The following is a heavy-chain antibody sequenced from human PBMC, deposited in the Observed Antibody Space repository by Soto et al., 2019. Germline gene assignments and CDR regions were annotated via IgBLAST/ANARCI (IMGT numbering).Heavy chain of an antibody. V-gene: IGHV3-21*01. CDR1: GFTFSSYS. J-gene: IGHJ6*02. D-gene: IGHD1-26*01. Sequence: GGSLRLSCAASGFTFSSYSMNWVRQAPGKELEWVSSISSSSSYIYYADSVKGRFTISRDNAKNSLYLQMNSLRAEDTAVYYCARDRALHSYYYGMDVWGQGTTVTVSS. CDR2: ISSSSSYI. CDR3: ARDRALHSYYYGMDV.